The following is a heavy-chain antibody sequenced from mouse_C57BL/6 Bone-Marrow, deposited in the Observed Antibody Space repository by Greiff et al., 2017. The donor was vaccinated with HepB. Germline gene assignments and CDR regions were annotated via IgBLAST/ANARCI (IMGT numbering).Heavy chain of an antibody. J-gene: IGHJ3*01. CDR3: ARERTYDYTWFAY. D-gene: IGHD2-4*01. CDR2: IYPGSGST. V-gene: IGHV1-55*01. Sequence: QVQLQQPGAELVKPGASVKMSCKASGYTFTSYWITWVKQRPGQGLEWIGDIYPGSGSTNYNEKFKSKATLTVDTSSSTAYMQLSSLKSEDSAVYYCARERTYDYTWFAYWGQGTLVTVSA. CDR1: GYTFTSYW.